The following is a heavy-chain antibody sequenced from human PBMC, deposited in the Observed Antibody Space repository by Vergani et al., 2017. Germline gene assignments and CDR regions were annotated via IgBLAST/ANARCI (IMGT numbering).Heavy chain of an antibody. V-gene: IGHV4-59*01. Sequence: QVQLQESGPGLVKPSQTLSLTCTVSGGSISSYYWSWIRQPPGKGMEWIGYIYYSGSTNYKPSLKSRVTISVDTSKNQFSLKLSSVTAADTAVYYCARDRVGYSYGFYYYYGMDVWGQGTTVTVSS. CDR1: GGSISSYY. D-gene: IGHD5-18*01. CDR2: IYYSGST. J-gene: IGHJ6*02. CDR3: ARDRVGYSYGFYYYYGMDV.